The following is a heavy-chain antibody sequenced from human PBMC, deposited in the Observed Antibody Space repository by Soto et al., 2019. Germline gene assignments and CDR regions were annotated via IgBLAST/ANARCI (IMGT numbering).Heavy chain of an antibody. CDR2: ISSSSSYI. CDR1: GFTFSSYS. V-gene: IGHV3-21*01. Sequence: PGGSLRLSCAASGFTFSSYSMNWVRQAPGKGLEWVSSISSSSSYIYYADSVKGRFTISRDNSKNTLYLQMSSLRAEDTAVYYCVKGSDIVVVPAAVDYWGQGTLVTVSS. CDR3: VKGSDIVVVPAAVDY. J-gene: IGHJ4*02. D-gene: IGHD2-2*01.